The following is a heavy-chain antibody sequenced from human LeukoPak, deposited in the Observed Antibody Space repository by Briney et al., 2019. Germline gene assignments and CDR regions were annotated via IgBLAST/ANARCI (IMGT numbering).Heavy chain of an antibody. D-gene: IGHD3-3*01. CDR1: GFTFSSYA. CDR3: ARGVVSMDV. J-gene: IGHJ6*02. CDR2: ISYDGSNK. Sequence: GGSLRLSCAASGFTFSSYAMHWVRQAPGKGLEWVAVISYDGSNKYYADSVKGRFTISRDNSKNTLYLQMNSLRAEDTAVYYCARGVVSMDVWGQGTTVTVSS. V-gene: IGHV3-30-3*01.